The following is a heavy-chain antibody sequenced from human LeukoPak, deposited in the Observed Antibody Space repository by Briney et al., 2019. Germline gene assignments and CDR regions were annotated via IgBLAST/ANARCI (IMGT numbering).Heavy chain of an antibody. V-gene: IGHV1-69*05. J-gene: IGHJ4*02. D-gene: IGHD3-22*01. CDR3: ARVIGPLLDSCGYESLGGGYYFDY. CDR2: IIPIFGTA. CDR1: GGTFSSYA. Sequence: GSSVKVSCKASGGTFSSYAISWVRQAPRQGLEWMGGIIPIFGTANYAQKFQGRVTITTDESTSTAYMELSSLRSEDTAVYYCARVIGPLLDSCGYESLGGGYYFDYWGQGTLVTVSS.